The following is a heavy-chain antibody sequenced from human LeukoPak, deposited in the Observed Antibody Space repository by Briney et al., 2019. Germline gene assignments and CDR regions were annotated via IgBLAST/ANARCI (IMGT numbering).Heavy chain of an antibody. CDR2: IYHSGSA. CDR3: ARVFYGSGSSSYYFDY. V-gene: IGHV4-4*02. D-gene: IGHD3-10*01. J-gene: IGHJ4*02. CDR1: GGSISSSNW. Sequence: SETLSLTCAVSGGSISSSNWWSWVRQPPGKGLEWIGEIYHSGSANYNPSLKSRVTISVDKSKSQFSLKLSSVTAADTAVYYCARVFYGSGSSSYYFDYWGQGTLVTVSS.